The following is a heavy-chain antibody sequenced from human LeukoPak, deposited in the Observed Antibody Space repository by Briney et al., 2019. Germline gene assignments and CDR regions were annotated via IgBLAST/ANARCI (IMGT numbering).Heavy chain of an antibody. D-gene: IGHD3-9*01. V-gene: IGHV5-51*01. CDR1: GYSFTSYW. CDR3: ARLAHRPYDILTGSNYYFDY. Sequence: GESLKISCKGSGYSFTSYWIGWVRQMPGKGLEWMGIIYPGDSDTRYSPSFQGQVTISADKSISTAYLQWSSLKASDTAMYYCARLAHRPYDILTGSNYYFDYWGQGTLVTVSS. J-gene: IGHJ4*02. CDR2: IYPGDSDT.